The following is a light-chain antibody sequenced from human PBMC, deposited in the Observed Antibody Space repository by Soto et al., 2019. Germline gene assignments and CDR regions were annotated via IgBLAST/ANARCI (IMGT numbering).Light chain of an antibody. J-gene: IGKJ2*01. CDR3: QQYDNWPYT. CDR1: QSVSSY. Sequence: EIALTQSPGTLSLSPVERATLSCRASQSVSSYLDWYQQKPGQAPRLLTYDASNRATGIPARFSGSGSGTDFTLTISSLEPEDFAVYFCQQYDNWPYTFGQGTKVDIK. CDR2: DAS. V-gene: IGKV3-11*01.